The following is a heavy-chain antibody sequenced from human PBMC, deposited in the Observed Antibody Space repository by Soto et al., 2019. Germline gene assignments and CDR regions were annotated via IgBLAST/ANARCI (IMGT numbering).Heavy chain of an antibody. Sequence: EVQVVESGGGLVMPGGSLRLSCVGSGFTFTTSAMNWVRQAPGKGLEWVSSIGGSSRSIYYADSVKGRFTISRDNTKNSLYLQMNSLTVEDTALYFCAREVGAAMGEAFDIWGHGTMVTVSA. CDR3: AREVGAAMGEAFDI. V-gene: IGHV3-21*01. D-gene: IGHD5-18*01. CDR1: GFTFTTSA. J-gene: IGHJ3*02. CDR2: IGGSSRSI.